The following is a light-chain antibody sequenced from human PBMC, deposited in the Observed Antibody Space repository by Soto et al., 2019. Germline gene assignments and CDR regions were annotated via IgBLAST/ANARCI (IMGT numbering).Light chain of an antibody. CDR2: GAS. CDR1: QSVSNN. Sequence: EIVMTQSPATLSVSPGERATLSCRASQSVSNNLAWYQKKPGQAPRLLIYGASTRATGIPARFSGSGSGTELTHTISSLQSEDFAVYYCQQYNNWWTFGQGTKVEIK. V-gene: IGKV3-15*01. CDR3: QQYNNWWT. J-gene: IGKJ1*01.